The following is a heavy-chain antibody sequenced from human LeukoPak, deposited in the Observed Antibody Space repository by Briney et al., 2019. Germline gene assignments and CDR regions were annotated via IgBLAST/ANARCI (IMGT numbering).Heavy chain of an antibody. J-gene: IGHJ4*02. Sequence: SETLSLTCSVSGGSISTYYWSWIRQPPGKGLEWIGYFYDSGGTNYNPSLKSRVIISVDTSKNQFSLKLSSVIAADTAVYYCARGFVDSALGVLDYWGQGTLVTVSS. CDR2: FYDSGGT. D-gene: IGHD5-18*01. CDR1: GGSISTYY. V-gene: IGHV4-59*01. CDR3: ARGFVDSALGVLDY.